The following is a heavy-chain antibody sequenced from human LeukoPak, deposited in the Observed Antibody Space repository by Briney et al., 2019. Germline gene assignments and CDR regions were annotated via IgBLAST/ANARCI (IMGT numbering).Heavy chain of an antibody. CDR3: AKPDTAMGHYYGMDV. V-gene: IGHV3-30*04. CDR1: GFTFSSYA. D-gene: IGHD5-18*01. Sequence: GGSLRLSCAASGFTFSSYAMHWVRQAPGKGLEWVAVISYDGSNKYYADSVKGRFTISRDNSKNTLYLQMNSLRAEDTAVYYCAKPDTAMGHYYGMDVWGQGTTVTVSS. CDR2: ISYDGSNK. J-gene: IGHJ6*02.